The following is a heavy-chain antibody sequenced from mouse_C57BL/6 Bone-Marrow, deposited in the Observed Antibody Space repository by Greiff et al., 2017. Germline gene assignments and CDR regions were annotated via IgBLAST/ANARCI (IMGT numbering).Heavy chain of an antibody. CDR3: EICEIPTVSFYFDF. V-gene: IGHV1-81*01. D-gene: IGHD1-1*01. CDR1: GYTFTSYG. CDR2: IYPRSGNT. J-gene: IGHJ1*01. Sequence: QVQLQQSGAELARPGASVKLSCKASGYTFTSYGISWVKQRTGQGLEWIGEIYPRSGNTYYNEKFKGQATLTADKSSSTAYMELRSLTSEDSAVSCFEICEIPTVSFYFDFWGPGTTVTVSS.